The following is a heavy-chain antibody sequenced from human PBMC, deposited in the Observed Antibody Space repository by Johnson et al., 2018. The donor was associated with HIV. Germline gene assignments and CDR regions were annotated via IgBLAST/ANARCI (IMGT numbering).Heavy chain of an antibody. V-gene: IGHV3-30*02. J-gene: IGHJ3*02. Sequence: QVQLVESGGGVVQPGGSLRLSCAASGFTFSSYGMHWVRQAPGKGLEWVAFIRYDGSNKYYADSVKGRFTISRDSSKNSLYLQMNSLKTEDTAVYYCTRGPRNPGLDAFHIWGQGTMVTVSS. CDR1: GFTFSSYG. CDR3: TRGPRNPGLDAFHI. D-gene: IGHD1-14*01. CDR2: IRYDGSNK.